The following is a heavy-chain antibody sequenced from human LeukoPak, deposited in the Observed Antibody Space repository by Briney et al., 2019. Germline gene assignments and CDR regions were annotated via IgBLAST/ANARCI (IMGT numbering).Heavy chain of an antibody. CDR1: GFTFSSYA. D-gene: IGHD3-22*01. J-gene: IGHJ3*02. CDR2: ISGSGGST. V-gene: IGHV3-23*01. CDR3: GKDNHYYDSKGAFDI. Sequence: GGSLRLSCAASGFTFSSYAMSWVRQAPGKGLEWVSAISGSGGSTYYADSVKGRFTISRDNSKNTLYLQMNSLRAEDTAVYYCGKDNHYYDSKGAFDIWGQGTMVTVSS.